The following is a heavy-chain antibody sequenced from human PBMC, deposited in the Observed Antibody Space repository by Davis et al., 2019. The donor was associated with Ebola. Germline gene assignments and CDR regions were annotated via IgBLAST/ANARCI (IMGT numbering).Heavy chain of an antibody. CDR3: AGAPGDYGDYGGWYFDL. CDR2: IYSGGST. Sequence: PGGSLRLSCAASGFTVSSNYMSWVRQAPGKGLEWVSVIYSGGSTYYADSVKGRFTISRDNSKNTLYLQMNSLRAEDTAVYYCAGAPGDYGDYGGWYFDLWGRGTLVTVSS. CDR1: GFTVSSNY. J-gene: IGHJ2*01. V-gene: IGHV3-53*01. D-gene: IGHD4-17*01.